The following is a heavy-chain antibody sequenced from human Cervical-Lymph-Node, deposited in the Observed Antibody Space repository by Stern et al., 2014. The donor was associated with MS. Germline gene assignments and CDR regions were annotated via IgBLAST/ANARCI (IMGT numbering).Heavy chain of an antibody. J-gene: IGHJ3*01. Sequence: QITLKESGPTLVKATQPLTLTCTFSGFALRNSGVSVAWIRQPPGKALEWLAVIYWDDEKRYSPSLKSRLSITKDASESQVVLTMNNMDPVDTATYYCTHSLHGDYYDAFDAWGQGTMVTVSS. CDR2: IYWDDEK. CDR1: GFALRNSGVS. CDR3: THSLHGDYYDAFDA. D-gene: IGHD4-17*01. V-gene: IGHV2-5*02.